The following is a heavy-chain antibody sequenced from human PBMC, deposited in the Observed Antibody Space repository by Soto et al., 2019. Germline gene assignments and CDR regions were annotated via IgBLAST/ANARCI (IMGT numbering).Heavy chain of an antibody. CDR1: GGTFSSYA. D-gene: IGHD1-20*01. CDR2: IIPIFGTA. CDR3: AREGITGTTPAAFDI. J-gene: IGHJ3*02. V-gene: IGHV1-69*06. Sequence: SVKVSCKASGGTFSSYAISWVRQAPGQGLEWMGGIIPIFGTANYAQKFQGRVTITADKSTSTAYMELSSLRSEDTAVYYCAREGITGTTPAAFDIWGPGTLLTVSS.